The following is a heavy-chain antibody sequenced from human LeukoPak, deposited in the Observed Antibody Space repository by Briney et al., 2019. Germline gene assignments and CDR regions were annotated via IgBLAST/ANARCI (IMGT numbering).Heavy chain of an antibody. Sequence: PGGSLRLSCAASGFTFSTYAMNWVRQAPGKGLEWISSISNSGSYIYYADSLKGRFTVSRDNAKNSLYLQMNSLRAEDTAVYYCAREGIAVADDAFDIWGQGTMVTVSS. D-gene: IGHD6-19*01. CDR3: AREGIAVADDAFDI. V-gene: IGHV3-21*04. J-gene: IGHJ3*02. CDR2: ISNSGSYI. CDR1: GFTFSTYA.